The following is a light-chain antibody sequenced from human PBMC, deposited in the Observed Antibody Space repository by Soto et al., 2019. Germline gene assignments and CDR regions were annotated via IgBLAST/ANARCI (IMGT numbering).Light chain of an antibody. V-gene: IGKV3-20*01. CDR3: QLYGSSART. J-gene: IGKJ1*01. Sequence: EIVLTQSPGTLSLSPGERATLSCRASQTVSSNSLAWYHQKPGQAPRLLIYGASSRATGIPDMFSGSGSGTDFNLTISRLEPEDFAVYYCQLYGSSARTFGQGTKVEIK. CDR1: QTVSSNS. CDR2: GAS.